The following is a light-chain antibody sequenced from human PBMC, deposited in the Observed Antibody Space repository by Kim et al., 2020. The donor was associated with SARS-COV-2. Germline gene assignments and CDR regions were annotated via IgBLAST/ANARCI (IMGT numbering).Light chain of an antibody. J-gene: IGLJ1*01. Sequence: QSASVSGSPGQSITISCTGTSSDIGGYNYISWYQQHPGEAPKLMIFDVSNRPSGVSNRFSGSKSGNTASLTISGLQAEDEADYYCSSYTTTSALYVFGTGTKVTVL. CDR2: DVS. V-gene: IGLV2-14*01. CDR1: SSDIGGYNY. CDR3: SSYTTTSALYV.